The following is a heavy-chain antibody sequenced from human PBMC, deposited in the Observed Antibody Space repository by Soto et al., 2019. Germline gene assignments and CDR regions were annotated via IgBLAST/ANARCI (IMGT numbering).Heavy chain of an antibody. Sequence: GSLRLSCAASGFTFSSYAMSWVRQAPGKGLEWVSAISGSGGSTYYADSVKGRFTISRDNSKNTLYLQMNSLRAEDTAVYYCAKDTPSSIAAHNRYFDYWGQGTLVTVSS. D-gene: IGHD6-6*01. CDR3: AKDTPSSIAAHNRYFDY. V-gene: IGHV3-23*01. CDR2: ISGSGGST. J-gene: IGHJ4*02. CDR1: GFTFSSYA.